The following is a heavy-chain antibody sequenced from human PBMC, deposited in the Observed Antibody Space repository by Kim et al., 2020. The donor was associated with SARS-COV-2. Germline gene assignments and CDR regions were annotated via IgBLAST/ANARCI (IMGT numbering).Heavy chain of an antibody. CDR3: TTGDTIFGVVIKGRY. CDR1: GFTFSNAW. J-gene: IGHJ4*02. CDR2: IKSKTDGGTT. D-gene: IGHD3-3*01. V-gene: IGHV3-15*01. Sequence: GGSLRLSCAASGFTFSNAWMSWVHQAPGKGLEWVGRIKSKTDGGTTDYAAPVKGRFTISRDDSKNTLYLQMNSLKTEDTAVYYCTTGDTIFGVVIKGRYWGQGTLVTVSS.